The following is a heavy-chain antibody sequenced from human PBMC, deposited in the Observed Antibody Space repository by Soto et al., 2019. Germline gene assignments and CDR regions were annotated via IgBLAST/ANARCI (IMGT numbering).Heavy chain of an antibody. V-gene: IGHV1-69*01. Sequence: QVQLVQSGAEVKKPGSSVKVSCKASGGTFSSYAISWVRQAPGQGIEWMGGIIPIFGTANYAQKLQGRVTITADESTSTAYMELSSLRSEDTAVDYCARGGYCSGGSCYVHEDAFVIWGQGTMVTVSS. J-gene: IGHJ3*02. D-gene: IGHD2-15*01. CDR3: ARGGYCSGGSCYVHEDAFVI. CDR1: GGTFSSYA. CDR2: IIPIFGTA.